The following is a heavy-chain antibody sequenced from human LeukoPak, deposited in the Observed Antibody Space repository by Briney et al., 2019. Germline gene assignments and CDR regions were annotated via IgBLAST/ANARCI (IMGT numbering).Heavy chain of an antibody. CDR3: VRHPWRMGSRDYNFDD. V-gene: IGHV4-59*08. J-gene: IGHJ4*02. CDR2: IYYSGST. CDR1: GGPISGYY. Sequence: PSETLSLTCTVSGGPISGYYWSWIRQPPGKGLEWIGHIYYSGSTNYNPSLKSRVTISVDTSKNQFSLKMTSVTAADTAVYYCVRHPWRMGSRDYNFDDWGQGTLVTVSS. D-gene: IGHD3-16*01.